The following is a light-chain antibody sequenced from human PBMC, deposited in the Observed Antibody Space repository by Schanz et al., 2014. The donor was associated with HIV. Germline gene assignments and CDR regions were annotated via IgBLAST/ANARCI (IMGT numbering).Light chain of an antibody. J-gene: IGLJ1*01. CDR1: SSDVGAYKY. CDR2: EVS. Sequence: QSALTQPPSASGSPGQSVTISCTGTSSDVGAYKYVSWYQQHPGKAPKLMIFEVSERPSGVPDRFSGSKSGNTASLTVSGLQAEDEADYYCNSYTSSSTLYVFGTGTKLTVL. V-gene: IGLV2-8*01. CDR3: NSYTSSSTLYV.